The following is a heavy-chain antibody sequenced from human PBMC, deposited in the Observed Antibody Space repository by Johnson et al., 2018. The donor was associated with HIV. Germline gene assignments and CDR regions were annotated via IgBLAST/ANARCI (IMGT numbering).Heavy chain of an antibody. D-gene: IGHD6-25*01. CDR1: GFTFTTYA. V-gene: IGHV3-48*01. CDR2: ISSSGSST. CDR3: ARGRKDIGAAEGRDNDAFDM. Sequence: VQLVESGGGLVQPGGSLRLSCAASGFTFTTYAMTWVRQAPGKGLEWVSYISSSGSSTYYADSVKGRFSVSRDNSKNTLYLQMDSLRAEDSALYYCARGRKDIGAAEGRDNDAFDMWGQGTLVTVS. J-gene: IGHJ3*02.